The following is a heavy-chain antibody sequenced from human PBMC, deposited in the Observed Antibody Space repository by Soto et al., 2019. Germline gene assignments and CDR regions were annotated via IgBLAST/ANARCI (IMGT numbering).Heavy chain of an antibody. CDR3: VRAPAACQRDCSYHYFLDF. J-gene: IGHJ6*03. CDR1: GYTFTNYA. V-gene: IGHV1-3*01. CDR2: INPGGGNT. Sequence: ASVKVSCKASGYTFTNYAMHWVRQAPGQRLDWMGGINPGGGNTNYAQKFQGRVTLTRDTSASTAYVELSSLRSEDTAVYFCVRAPAACQRDCSYHYFLDFWGRGTTVTGSS. D-gene: IGHD6-6*01.